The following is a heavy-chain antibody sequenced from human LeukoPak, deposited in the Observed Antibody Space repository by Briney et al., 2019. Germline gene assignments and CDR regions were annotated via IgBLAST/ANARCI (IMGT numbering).Heavy chain of an antibody. D-gene: IGHD4-17*01. Sequence: PSETLSLTCAVYGGSFSGYYWSWIRRPPGKGLEWSGEINHSGSTNYNPSLKSRVTISVDTSKNQFSLKLSSVTAADTAVYYCAREGYGDYEGWFDPWGQGTLVTVSS. CDR3: AREGYGDYEGWFDP. V-gene: IGHV4-34*01. J-gene: IGHJ5*02. CDR1: GGSFSGYY. CDR2: INHSGST.